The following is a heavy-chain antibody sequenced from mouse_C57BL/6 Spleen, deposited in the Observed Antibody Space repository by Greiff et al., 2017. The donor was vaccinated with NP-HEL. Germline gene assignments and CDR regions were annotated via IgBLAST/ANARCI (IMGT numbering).Heavy chain of an antibody. Sequence: VKLEESGGGLVQPGGSMKLSCVASGFTFSNYWMNWVRQSPEKGLEWVAQIRLKSDNYATHYAESVKGRFTISRDDSKSSVYLQMNNLRAEDTGIYYCTGQGTRGYFDYWGQGTTLTVSS. CDR3: TGQGTRGYFDY. V-gene: IGHV6-3*01. CDR2: IRLKSDNYAT. J-gene: IGHJ2*01. CDR1: GFTFSNYW. D-gene: IGHD3-3*01.